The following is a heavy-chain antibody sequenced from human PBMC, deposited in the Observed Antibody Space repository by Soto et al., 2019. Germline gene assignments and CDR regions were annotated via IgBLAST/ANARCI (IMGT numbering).Heavy chain of an antibody. CDR2: IYYLGST. Sequence: QVQLQGSGPGLVKPSETLSLTCSVSGDSISSYYWSWIRQPPGKGLEWIGYIYYLGSTNYNPSLQSRVTISLDPSRTHFSLKLTSVTPADTAVYYCARSGNNWFDPWDQGTLVTVSS. CDR1: GDSISSYY. CDR3: ARSGNNWFDP. J-gene: IGHJ5*02. V-gene: IGHV4-59*01.